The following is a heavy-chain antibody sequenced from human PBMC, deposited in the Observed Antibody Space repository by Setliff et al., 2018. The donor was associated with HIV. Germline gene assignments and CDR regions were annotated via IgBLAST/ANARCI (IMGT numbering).Heavy chain of an antibody. CDR2: IDPENPTT. CDR1: GYTFTNHY. J-gene: IGHJ6*04. CDR3: ASERSRGNYYYSMDV. Sequence: ASVKVSCKMSGYTFTNHYIHWIQQAPGKGLEWVGLIDPENPTTIYAAKFQGRVTITADTSTDTAYMELSSLRSEDTAIYYCASERSRGNYYYSMDVWGKGTRSPSPQ. V-gene: IGHV1-69-2*01.